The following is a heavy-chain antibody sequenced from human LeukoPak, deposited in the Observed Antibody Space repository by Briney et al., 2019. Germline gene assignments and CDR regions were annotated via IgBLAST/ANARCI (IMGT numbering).Heavy chain of an antibody. Sequence: GGSLRLSCAASGFPVSDNDIKWVRQAPGKGLEWVSLIYADGTTHYTDSVRGGFSISRDNSKNTVYLQMNSRRGEDTAVYYCARRSVPGRPGYCGQGTLVSVSS. CDR1: GFPVSDND. J-gene: IGHJ4*02. CDR2: IYADGTT. V-gene: IGHV3-66*04. D-gene: IGHD6-6*01. CDR3: ARRSVPGRPGY.